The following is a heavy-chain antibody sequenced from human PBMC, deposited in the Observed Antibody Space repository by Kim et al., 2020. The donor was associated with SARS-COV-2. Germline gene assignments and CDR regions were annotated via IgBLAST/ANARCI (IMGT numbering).Heavy chain of an antibody. CDR2: IKQDGSEK. CDR1: GFTFSSYW. D-gene: IGHD2-15*01. Sequence: GGSLRLSCAASGFTFSSYWMSWVRQAPGKGLEWVANIKQDGSEKYYVDSVKGRFTISRDNAKNSLYLQMNSLRAEDTAVYYCAREKYCSGGSCYVGYYYYYGMDVWGQGTTVTVSS. CDR3: AREKYCSGGSCYVGYYYYYGMDV. V-gene: IGHV3-7*01. J-gene: IGHJ6*02.